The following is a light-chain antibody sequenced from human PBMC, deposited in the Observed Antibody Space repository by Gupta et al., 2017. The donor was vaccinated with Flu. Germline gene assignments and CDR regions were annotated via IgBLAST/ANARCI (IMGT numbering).Light chain of an antibody. J-gene: IGKJ2*01. CDR2: GAS. CDR1: QRISDW. CDR3: QHEDRFSVS. V-gene: IGKV1-5*03. Sequence: IQLTQSPSTLSASVGDRVTFTCRASQRISDWLAWYRQRPGEAPKVLIHGASALEDGVPSRFSGSGFGTEFTLTISSRQPEDFGTYYCQHEDRFSVSFGQGTKMEIK.